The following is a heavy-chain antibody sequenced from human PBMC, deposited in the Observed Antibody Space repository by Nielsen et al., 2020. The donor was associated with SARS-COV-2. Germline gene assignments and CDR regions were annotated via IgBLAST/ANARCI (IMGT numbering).Heavy chain of an antibody. J-gene: IGHJ5*02. CDR1: GFTFPNAW. D-gene: IGHD4-17*01. CDR2: IKSMSDGGAT. Sequence: GGSLRLSCVASGFTFPNAWMSWVRQAPGKGLEWVGRIKSMSDGGATDYDAPVKGRFTISRGDLENTMWLQMNSLKSEDTAMYYCTTAGYGEDNWFDPWGQGTLVTVSS. V-gene: IGHV3-15*01. CDR3: TTAGYGEDNWFDP.